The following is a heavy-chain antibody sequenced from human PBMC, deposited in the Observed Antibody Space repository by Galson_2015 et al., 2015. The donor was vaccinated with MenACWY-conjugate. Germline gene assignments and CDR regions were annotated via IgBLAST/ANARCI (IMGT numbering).Heavy chain of an antibody. Sequence: SLRLSCAASGITFSSYAMSWVRQAPGKGLEWVSSISTTGGTTYYADSVKGRFTISGDNSKNTLYLQMNSLSAGDTAVYYCAQGAGSRWFDPWGQGTLVIVSS. V-gene: IGHV3-23*01. CDR2: ISTTGGTT. D-gene: IGHD3-10*01. CDR1: GITFSSYA. J-gene: IGHJ5*02. CDR3: AQGAGSRWFDP.